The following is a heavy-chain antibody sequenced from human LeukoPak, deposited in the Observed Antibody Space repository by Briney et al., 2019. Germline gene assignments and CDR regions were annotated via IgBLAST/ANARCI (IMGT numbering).Heavy chain of an antibody. J-gene: IGHJ5*02. CDR3: ARSNYDSTTFYYHLDL. Sequence: GGSLRLSCAASGFTFSSYWMHWVRQAPGKGPVWVSRVDVHGQGTAYADSVKGRFTISRDNAKNTLSLQMNSLSAEDTAVYYCARSNYDSTTFYYHLDLWGQGTLVTVSS. CDR2: VDVHGQGT. V-gene: IGHV3-74*01. D-gene: IGHD2/OR15-2a*01. CDR1: GFTFSSYW.